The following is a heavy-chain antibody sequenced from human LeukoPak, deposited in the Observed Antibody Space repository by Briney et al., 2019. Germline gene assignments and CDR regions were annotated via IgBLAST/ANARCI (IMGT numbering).Heavy chain of an antibody. CDR3: VRGTGY. CDR2: ISSNGDNT. CDR1: GFTFSTYV. V-gene: IGHV3-64D*06. J-gene: IGHJ4*02. Sequence: GGSLRLSCSVSGFTFSTYVMHWVRQAPGKGLEYVSAISSNGDNTYYADSVKGRFTISRDNSKNTLYLQMRSLRADDTAVYYCVRGTGYWGQGTLVTVSS.